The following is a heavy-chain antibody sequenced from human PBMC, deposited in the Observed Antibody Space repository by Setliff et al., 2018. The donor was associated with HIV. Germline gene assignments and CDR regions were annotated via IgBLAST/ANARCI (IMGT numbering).Heavy chain of an antibody. CDR3: AQDPVAGRGGAFDY. V-gene: IGHV2-5*02. CDR2: IYWDDDK. D-gene: IGHD6-19*01. J-gene: IGHJ4*02. Sequence: SGPTLVNPTQTLTLTCTFSGFSLGTSGVGVGWIRQPPGKALEWLALIYWDDDKRYSPSLKSRLTITKDTSKNQVVLTMTNMDPVDTATYYCAQDPVAGRGGAFDYWGQGTLVTVSS. CDR1: GFSLGTSGVG.